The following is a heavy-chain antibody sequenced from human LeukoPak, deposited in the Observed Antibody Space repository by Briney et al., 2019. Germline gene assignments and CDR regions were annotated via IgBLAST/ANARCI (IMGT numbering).Heavy chain of an antibody. D-gene: IGHD2-15*01. CDR1: GFTFSDYY. V-gene: IGHV3-11*01. J-gene: IGHJ4*02. CDR2: ISSSGSTI. CDR3: ARSCSGGSCYVGNRYFDY. Sequence: PGGSLRLSCAASGFTFSDYYMSWIRQAPGKGLEWVSYISSSGSTIYYADSVKGRFTISRDNAKNSLYLQMNSLRAEDMAVYYCARSCSGGSCYVGNRYFDYWGQGTLVTVSS.